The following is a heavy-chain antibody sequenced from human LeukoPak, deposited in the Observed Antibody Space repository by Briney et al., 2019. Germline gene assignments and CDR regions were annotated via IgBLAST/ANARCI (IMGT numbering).Heavy chain of an antibody. CDR3: VRVGAAGWFDP. CDR1: GGSIKSGSYY. J-gene: IGHJ5*02. V-gene: IGHV4-39*07. D-gene: IGHD6-25*01. CDR2: IYYAGST. Sequence: SETLSLTCTVSGGSIKSGSYYWGWIRRPPGKGLEWIGHIYYAGSTSYNVSLESRLTVSIDTSKNQFSLKLGSVTAADTAVYHCVRVGAAGWFDPWGQGTLVTVSS.